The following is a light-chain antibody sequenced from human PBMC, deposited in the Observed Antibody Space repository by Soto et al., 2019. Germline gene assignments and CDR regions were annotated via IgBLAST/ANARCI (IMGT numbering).Light chain of an antibody. CDR3: QQLFDSPIT. CDR2: GVS. J-gene: IGKJ5*01. Sequence: EIVLTQSPGTLSLSPGERATLYCRSSQTVNANFLAWYQQKPGQAPRLLIYGVSNRAPGIPDRFSGSGSGTEFSLTITSLQPEDFATYYCQQLFDSPITFGQGTRLEIK. CDR1: QTVNANF. V-gene: IGKV3-20*01.